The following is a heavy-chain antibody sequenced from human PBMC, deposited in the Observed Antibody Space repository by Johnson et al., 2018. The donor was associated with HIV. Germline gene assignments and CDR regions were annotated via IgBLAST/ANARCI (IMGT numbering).Heavy chain of an antibody. D-gene: IGHD3-10*01. Sequence: QVQLVEYGGGVVQPGRSLRLSCAASGFTFSSYAMHWVRQAPGKGLEWVAVISYDVSNKYYADSVKGRFTISRDNSKNTLYLQMNSLRAEDTAVYSWARGQHYYAGSGSYYNGGFDIWGQGTMVTVSS. CDR1: GFTFSSYA. V-gene: IGHV3-30-3*01. CDR3: ARGQHYYAGSGSYYNGGFDI. CDR2: ISYDVSNK. J-gene: IGHJ3*02.